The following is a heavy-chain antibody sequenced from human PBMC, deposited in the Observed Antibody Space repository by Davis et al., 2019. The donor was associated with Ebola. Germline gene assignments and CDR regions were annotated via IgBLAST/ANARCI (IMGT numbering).Heavy chain of an antibody. J-gene: IGHJ4*02. V-gene: IGHV3-64D*08. CDR1: GFTFSSYA. CDR2: ISSNGGST. Sequence: PGGSLRLSCSASGFTFSSYAMHWVRQAPGKGLEYVSAISSNGGSTYYADSVKGRFTISRDNSKNPLYLQMSSLRAEDTAVYYCVKGTYYYDSSGYYAAGFGDYWGQGTLVTVSS. D-gene: IGHD3-22*01. CDR3: VKGTYYYDSSGYYAAGFGDY.